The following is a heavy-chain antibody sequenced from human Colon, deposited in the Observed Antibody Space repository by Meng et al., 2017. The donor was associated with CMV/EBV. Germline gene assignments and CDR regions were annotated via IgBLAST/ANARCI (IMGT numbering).Heavy chain of an antibody. J-gene: IGHJ4*02. V-gene: IGHV1-18*01. D-gene: IGHD6-6*01. CDR1: GYTFSSYG. CDR3: ARSIAAARGVDY. CDR2: ISAYNGKT. Sequence: CKRSGYTFSSYGLSWVRQAPGQGLEWMGWISAYNGKTNYAQKFQGRVSMTTNTSTTTAYMELRSLRSDDTAVYYCARSIAAARGVDYWGQGTLVTVSS.